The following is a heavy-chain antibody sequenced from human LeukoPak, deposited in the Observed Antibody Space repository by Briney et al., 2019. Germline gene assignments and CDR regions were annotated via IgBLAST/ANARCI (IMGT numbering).Heavy chain of an antibody. D-gene: IGHD2-21*02. J-gene: IGHJ3*02. CDR1: GYSFTSYW. Sequence: GESLEISCKGSGYSFTSYWIGWVRQMPGKGLEWMGIIYPGDSDTRCSPSFQGQVTISADKSISTAYLQWSSLKASDTAMYYCARQSCGGDCYSMSGAFDIWGQGTMVTVSS. CDR2: IYPGDSDT. CDR3: ARQSCGGDCYSMSGAFDI. V-gene: IGHV5-51*01.